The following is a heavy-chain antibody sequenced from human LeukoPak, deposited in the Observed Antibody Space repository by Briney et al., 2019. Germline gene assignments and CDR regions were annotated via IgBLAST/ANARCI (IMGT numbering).Heavy chain of an antibody. CDR1: GFTFSSYA. CDR3: AKDANALSSSWYSWNY. CDR2: ISGSGGST. Sequence: GGSLRLSCAASGFTFSSYAMSWVRQAPGKGLEWVSAISGSGGSTYYADSVKGRFTISRDNSKNTLYLQMNSLRAEDTAVYYCAKDANALSSSWYSWNYWGQGTLVTVSS. V-gene: IGHV3-23*01. D-gene: IGHD6-13*01. J-gene: IGHJ4*02.